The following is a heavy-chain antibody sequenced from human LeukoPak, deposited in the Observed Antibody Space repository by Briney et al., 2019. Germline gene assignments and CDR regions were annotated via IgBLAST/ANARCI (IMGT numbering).Heavy chain of an antibody. Sequence: PGGSLRLSCAASGFSFSTYWMHWVRQAPGKGLVWVSRINGDGSTTTYADSAKGRFTISRDNAKNTLYLQMNSLRAEDTAMYYCARPDKGFDYWGQGTLVTVSS. J-gene: IGHJ4*02. CDR3: ARPDKGFDY. CDR2: INGDGSTT. CDR1: GFSFSTYW. V-gene: IGHV3-74*03.